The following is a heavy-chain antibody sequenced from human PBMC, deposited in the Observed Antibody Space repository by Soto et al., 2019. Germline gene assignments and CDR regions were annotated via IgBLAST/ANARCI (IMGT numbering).Heavy chain of an antibody. CDR1: SGSISSSNW. CDR2: IYHSGST. Sequence: QVQLQESGPGLVEPSGTLSLTCAVSSGSISSSNWWSWVRQPPGKGLEWIGEIYHSGSTNYNPSLKSRVTISVDKSKNQFSLKLSSVTAADTAVYYCARSLGYCSSTSCFVLDYWGQGTLVTVSS. D-gene: IGHD2-2*01. J-gene: IGHJ4*02. CDR3: ARSLGYCSSTSCFVLDY. V-gene: IGHV4-4*02.